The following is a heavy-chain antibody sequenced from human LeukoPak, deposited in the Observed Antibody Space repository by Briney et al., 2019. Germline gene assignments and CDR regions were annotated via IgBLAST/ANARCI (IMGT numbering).Heavy chain of an antibody. J-gene: IGHJ4*02. D-gene: IGHD1-26*01. V-gene: IGHV4-4*09. CDR3: ARQIVGATYCDY. CDR2: TYTSGST. Sequence: SETLSLTCTVSGGSISSYYWSWIRQPPGKGLEWIGYTYTSGSTNYNPSLKSRVTISVDTSKNQFSLKLSSVTAADTAVYYCARQIVGATYCDYWGQGTLVTVSS. CDR1: GGSISSYY.